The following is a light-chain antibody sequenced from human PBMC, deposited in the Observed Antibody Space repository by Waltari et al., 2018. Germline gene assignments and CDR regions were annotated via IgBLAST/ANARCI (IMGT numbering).Light chain of an antibody. V-gene: IGKV1-33*01. J-gene: IGKJ3*01. Sequence: DIQITQSPSSLSASVGDRVTITCQASQDISNYLNWYQQKPGKAPKLLIYDASNLETGVPSRFSGSGSGTDFTFTISSLQPEDIATYYCQQYDSWFTFGPGTKVDIK. CDR2: DAS. CDR3: QQYDSWFT. CDR1: QDISNY.